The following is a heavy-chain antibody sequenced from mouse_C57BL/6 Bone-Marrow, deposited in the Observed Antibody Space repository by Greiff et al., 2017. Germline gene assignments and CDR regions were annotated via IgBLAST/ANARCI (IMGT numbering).Heavy chain of an antibody. CDR2: IYPGAGGT. CDR3: TRPYYSNYSAWFDY. J-gene: IGHJ3*01. Sequence: VQLQQSGPELVKPGASVKISCKASGYAFSSYGMNWVKQKPGNGLEWIGRIYPGAGGTNYNGKFKGKAILTADKSSSTAYMQLSSLTSEDSAVYFCTRPYYSNYSAWFDYWGQGTLVTVSA. V-gene: IGHV1-82*01. D-gene: IGHD2-5*01. CDR1: GYAFSSYG.